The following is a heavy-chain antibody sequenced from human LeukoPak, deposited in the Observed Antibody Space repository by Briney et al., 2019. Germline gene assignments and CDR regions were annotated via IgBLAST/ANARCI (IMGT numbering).Heavy chain of an antibody. Sequence: PGGSLRLSCAASGFTFSSYSMNWVRQAPGKGLEWVSYISSSSSTIYYADSVKGRFTISRDNAKNSLYLQMNSLRAEDTAVYYCAREAWGTVTDYWGLGTLVTVSS. CDR2: ISSSSSTI. CDR1: GFTFSSYS. J-gene: IGHJ4*02. D-gene: IGHD4-17*01. CDR3: AREAWGTVTDY. V-gene: IGHV3-48*04.